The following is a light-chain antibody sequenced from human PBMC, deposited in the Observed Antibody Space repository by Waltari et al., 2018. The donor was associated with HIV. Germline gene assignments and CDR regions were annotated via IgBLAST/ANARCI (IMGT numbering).Light chain of an antibody. CDR2: RDK. CDR3: AVWDDSLTGVI. J-gene: IGLJ2*01. V-gene: IGLV1-47*01. CDR1: DSNIGRNY. Sequence: QSVLTQPPSASGTPGQRVSISCSGSDSNIGRNYVYWYQQVAGTAPKLLIYRDKQRPSGVSDRFSGSKSGSSASLAISGLRSEDEAAYFCAVWDDSLTGVIFGGKTKLTVL.